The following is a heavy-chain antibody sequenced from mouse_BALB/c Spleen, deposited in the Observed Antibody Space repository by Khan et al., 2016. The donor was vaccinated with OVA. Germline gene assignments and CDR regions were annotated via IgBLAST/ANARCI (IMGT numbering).Heavy chain of an antibody. Sequence: EVQLQESGPGLVKPSQSLSLTCTVSGFSITSGYVWYWIRQFPGNKLEWLGYISYSGSTNYNPSLNSRISITRDTSKNQFFLQLNSVTTEDTATYDCDRTARIKYWGQGTTLTVSS. V-gene: IGHV3-2*02. CDR2: ISYSGST. CDR3: DRTARIKY. CDR1: GFSITSGYV. J-gene: IGHJ2*01. D-gene: IGHD1-2*01.